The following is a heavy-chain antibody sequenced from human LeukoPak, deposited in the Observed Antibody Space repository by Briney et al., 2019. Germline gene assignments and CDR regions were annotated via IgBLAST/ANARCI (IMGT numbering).Heavy chain of an antibody. V-gene: IGHV4-39*07. Sequence: SETLSLTCTVSGCSITNNSYWAWIRPPPGKGLEWIGRIYYSGSTYYNPSLKSRVTISLGTSNNQFSLKLSSVTAADTAVYYCAREDSTGWFDPWGQGTLVTVSS. CDR1: GCSITNNSY. D-gene: IGHD1-14*01. CDR2: IYYSGST. CDR3: AREDSTGWFDP. J-gene: IGHJ5*02.